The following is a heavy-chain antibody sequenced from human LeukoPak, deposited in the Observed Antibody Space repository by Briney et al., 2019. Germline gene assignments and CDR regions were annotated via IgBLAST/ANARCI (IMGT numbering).Heavy chain of an antibody. J-gene: IGHJ6*02. CDR1: GFTVSSNH. CDR3: ARDPSSFGLDV. Sequence: PGGSLRLSCAASGFTVSSNHMSWVRQAPGKGLELVSVIYSGGSTYYADSVKGRFTISRDNAKNTLYLQMNGLRAEDTAVYYCARDPSSFGLDVWGQGTTVTVSS. V-gene: IGHV3-66*01. D-gene: IGHD6-6*01. CDR2: IYSGGST.